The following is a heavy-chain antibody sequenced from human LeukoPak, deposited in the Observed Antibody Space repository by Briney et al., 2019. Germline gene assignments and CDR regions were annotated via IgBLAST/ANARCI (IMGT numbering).Heavy chain of an antibody. V-gene: IGHV4-38-2*02. Sequence: SETLSLTCTVSGYSISSGYYWGWIRQPPGKRLEWIGSIYHSGSTYYNPSLKSRVTISVDTSKNQFSLKLSSVTAADTAVYYCARDPNEIYYYDSSFDYWGQGTLVTVSS. D-gene: IGHD3-22*01. CDR3: ARDPNEIYYYDSSFDY. CDR1: GYSISSGYY. CDR2: IYHSGST. J-gene: IGHJ4*02.